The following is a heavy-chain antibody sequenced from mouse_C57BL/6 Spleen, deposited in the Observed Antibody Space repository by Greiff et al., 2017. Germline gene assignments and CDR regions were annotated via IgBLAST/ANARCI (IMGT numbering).Heavy chain of an antibody. V-gene: IGHV3-6*01. CDR2: ISYDGSN. CDR3: ARDQSYDGYYVGYAMDY. CDR1: GYSITSGYY. D-gene: IGHD2-3*01. J-gene: IGHJ4*01. Sequence: EVQLQESGPGLVKPSQSLSLTCSVTGYSITSGYYWNWIRQFPGNKLEWMGYISYDGSNNYNPSLKNRISITRDTSKNQFFLKLNSVTTEDTATYYCARDQSYDGYYVGYAMDYWGQGTSVTVSS.